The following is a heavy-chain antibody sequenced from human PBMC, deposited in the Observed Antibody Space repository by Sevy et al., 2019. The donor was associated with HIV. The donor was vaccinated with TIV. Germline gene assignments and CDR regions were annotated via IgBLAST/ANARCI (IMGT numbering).Heavy chain of an antibody. V-gene: IGHV5-51*01. CDR1: GHSFSTYW. J-gene: IGHJ3*02. D-gene: IGHD2-8*02. CDR3: ASQSHQSYFCTGGEGAFDI. CDR2: IYPGDSDT. Sequence: GESLKISCNDSGHSFSTYWIAWVRQMPGKGLEWMGIIYPGDSDTRYSPSFQGQVTISADKSISTAYLQWSSLKASDTARYYCASQSHQSYFCTGGEGAFDIWGQGTMVTVSS.